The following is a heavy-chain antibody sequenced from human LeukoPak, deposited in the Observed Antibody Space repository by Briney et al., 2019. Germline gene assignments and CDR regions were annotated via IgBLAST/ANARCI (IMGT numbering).Heavy chain of an antibody. CDR3: ARVLTAQYYYYGMDV. V-gene: IGHV1-18*01. D-gene: IGHD5-18*01. CDR1: GYTFTSYG. Sequence: ASVKVSCKASGYTFTSYGISWVRQAPGQGLEWMGWISAYNGNTNYAQKLQGRVTMTTDTSTSTAYMELRSLRSDDTAVYYCARVLTAQYYYYGMDVWGQGPRSPSP. CDR2: ISAYNGNT. J-gene: IGHJ6*02.